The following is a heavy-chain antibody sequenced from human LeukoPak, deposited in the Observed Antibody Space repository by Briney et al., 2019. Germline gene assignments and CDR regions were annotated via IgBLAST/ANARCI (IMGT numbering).Heavy chain of an antibody. D-gene: IGHD6-13*01. V-gene: IGHV3-23*01. Sequence: GGSLRLSCAASGFTFSSYAMSWVRQAPGKGLEWVSSISGSGGSTYYADSVKGRFTISRDNSKNTLYLQMNSLRAEDTAVYYCAREHSSSWTYYYYGMDVWGQGTTVTVSS. CDR2: ISGSGGST. CDR3: AREHSSSWTYYYYGMDV. J-gene: IGHJ6*02. CDR1: GFTFSSYA.